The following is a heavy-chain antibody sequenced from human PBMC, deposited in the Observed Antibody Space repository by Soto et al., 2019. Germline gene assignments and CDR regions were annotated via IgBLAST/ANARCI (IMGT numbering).Heavy chain of an antibody. CDR1: GGSISSSSFH. CDR3: ARRERAAGTDWWFDP. J-gene: IGHJ5*02. CDR2: IYYSGST. Sequence: SETLSLTCTVSGGSISSSSFHWGWIRQPPGKGLEGIGSIYYSGSTYYSPSLKSRVTISVDTSKNQFSLKLSSVTAADTAVYYCARRERAAGTDWWFDPWGQGTLVS. D-gene: IGHD6-13*01. V-gene: IGHV4-39*01.